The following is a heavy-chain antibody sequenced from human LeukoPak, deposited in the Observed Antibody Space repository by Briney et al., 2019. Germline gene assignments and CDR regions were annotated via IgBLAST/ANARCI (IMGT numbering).Heavy chain of an antibody. D-gene: IGHD3-10*01. CDR2: ISGSGSDR. Sequence: GGSLRLSCAASGFTFSTYGMSWVRQAPGKGLEWVSAISGSGSDRYYADSAKGRFTISRDNSKNTLYLQMNSLTVEDTALYYCVKRVRYGSGSYYFDYWGQGTLVTVSS. J-gene: IGHJ4*02. CDR1: GFTFSTYG. V-gene: IGHV3-23*01. CDR3: VKRVRYGSGSYYFDY.